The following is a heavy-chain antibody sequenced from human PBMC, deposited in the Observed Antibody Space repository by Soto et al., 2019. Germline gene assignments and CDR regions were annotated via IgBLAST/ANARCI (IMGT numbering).Heavy chain of an antibody. CDR2: ITHIFGTV. Sequence: QVQLVQSGAEVKKPGSSMKVSCKASGGTFGSYTFNWVRQAPGHGLEWMGGITHIFGTVHYAQKFRDRVTITADGSSTTADMEMSTLTSEDTAVYYCVRVLERRWVRLSHYYFAMDVWGQGTTVTVSS. CDR1: GGTFGSYT. J-gene: IGHJ6*01. D-gene: IGHD3-10*01. CDR3: VRVLERRWVRLSHYYFAMDV. V-gene: IGHV1-69*01.